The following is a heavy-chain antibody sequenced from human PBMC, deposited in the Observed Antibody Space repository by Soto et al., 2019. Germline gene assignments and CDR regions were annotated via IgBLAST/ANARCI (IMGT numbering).Heavy chain of an antibody. J-gene: IGHJ4*02. V-gene: IGHV2-5*02. CDR3: AHRPSDGSGGSCYSGVDY. Sequence: QITLKESGPTLVKPTQTLTLTCTFPGFSLSTSGVGVGWIRQPPGKALEWLALIYWDDDKRYSPSLKSRLTITKDTSKNQVVLTMTTMDPVDTATYYWAHRPSDGSGGSCYSGVDYWGQGTLVTVSS. D-gene: IGHD2-15*01. CDR2: IYWDDDK. CDR1: GFSLSTSGVG.